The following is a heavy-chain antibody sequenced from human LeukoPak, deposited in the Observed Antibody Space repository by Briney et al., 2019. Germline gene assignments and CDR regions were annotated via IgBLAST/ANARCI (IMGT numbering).Heavy chain of an antibody. CDR2: VHDTGST. CDR1: GSSVSTFY. V-gene: IGHV4-59*02. CDR3: ARGSTDVYWYLDV. D-gene: IGHD1-26*01. Sequence: TSETLSLTCIVSGSSVSTFYWSWLRQSPGTGLEWIGFVHDTGSTAYNPSLKSRVTISLETSKNQLSLMLTSVTAADTAMYYYARGSTDVYWYLDVWGRGTLVTVSS. J-gene: IGHJ2*01.